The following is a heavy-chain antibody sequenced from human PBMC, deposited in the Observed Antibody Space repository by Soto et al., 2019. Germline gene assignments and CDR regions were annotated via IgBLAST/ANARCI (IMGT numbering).Heavy chain of an antibody. V-gene: IGHV3-74*01. J-gene: IGHJ5*02. CDR3: VRGEGYCTSRICYAGNSWFDP. CDR1: GFTFNTYW. D-gene: IGHD2-2*01. Sequence: EVQLVESGGGLVQPGGSLRLSCAASGFTFNTYWMHWVRQVPGKGLVWVSRINSDGSRTSYEDSVEGRFTISRDNAKNTPYLQMNSRRAEDTAVYYCVRGEGYCTSRICYAGNSWFDPWGQGTLVTVSS. CDR2: INSDGSRT.